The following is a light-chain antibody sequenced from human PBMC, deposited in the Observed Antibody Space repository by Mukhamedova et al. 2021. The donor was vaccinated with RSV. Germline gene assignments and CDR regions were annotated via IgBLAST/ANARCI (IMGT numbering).Light chain of an antibody. J-gene: IGKJ4*01. CDR2: AVS. CDR3: QQYYRTPLT. V-gene: IGKV1-NL1*01. Sequence: WYQRRVHGKAPKLLIYAVSILQSGVPSRFSGSGSGTEKTLTISSLQPDDFATYSCQQYYRTPLTFGGGTKLEIK.